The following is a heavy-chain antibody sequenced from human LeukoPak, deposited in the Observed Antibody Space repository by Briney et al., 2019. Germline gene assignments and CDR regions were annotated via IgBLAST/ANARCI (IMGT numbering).Heavy chain of an antibody. V-gene: IGHV4-39*01. CDR3: AREQFLGYCTGGVCYKGGAFDI. Sequence: SETLSLTCTVSGGSISSSSYYWGWIRQPPGKGLEWIGSIYYSGSTYYNPSLKSRVTISVDTSKNQFSLKLSSVTAADTAVYYCAREQFLGYCTGGVCYKGGAFDIWGQGTMVTVSP. CDR1: GGSISSSSYY. D-gene: IGHD2-8*02. J-gene: IGHJ3*02. CDR2: IYYSGST.